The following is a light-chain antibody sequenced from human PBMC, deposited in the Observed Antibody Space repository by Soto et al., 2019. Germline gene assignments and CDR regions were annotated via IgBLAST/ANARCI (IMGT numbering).Light chain of an antibody. CDR3: QQYNNWPRT. V-gene: IGKV3-15*01. J-gene: IGKJ5*01. Sequence: EIVMMQSPATLSVSPWESVTLSCRASQLFSSNLAWYQHKPGQAPRLLIYGVSTRDTGVPDRFSGSASGTEFTLTISSLQSEDFAVYYCQQYNNWPRTFGQGTRLEI. CDR1: QLFSSN. CDR2: GVS.